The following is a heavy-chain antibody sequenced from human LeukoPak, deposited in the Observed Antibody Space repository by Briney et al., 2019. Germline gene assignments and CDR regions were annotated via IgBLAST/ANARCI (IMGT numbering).Heavy chain of an antibody. CDR3: ARGYCSSTSCYDYFDY. D-gene: IGHD2-2*01. V-gene: IGHV1-2*02. CDR1: GYTFTGYY. J-gene: IGHJ4*02. CDR2: INPNSGGT. Sequence: ASVKVSCKASGYTFTGYYMHWVRQAPGQGLEWMGWINPNSGGTNYAQKFQGRVTMTRDTSISTAYLELSRLRSDDTAVYYCARGYCSSTSCYDYFDYWGQGTLVTVSS.